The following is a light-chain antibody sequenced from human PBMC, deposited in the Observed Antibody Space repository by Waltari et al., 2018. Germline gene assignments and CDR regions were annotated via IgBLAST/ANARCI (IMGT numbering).Light chain of an antibody. CDR2: NPN. J-gene: IGLJ3*02. V-gene: IGLV1-44*01. CDR1: SSNIGRDT. Sequence: QSVLTQPPSASGTPGQRVTISCSGSSSNIGRDTVNWYQQLPGTAPKLLIHNPNERPSGVPYRVSGSKSGTSASLAISGLQSDDEADYYCSAWDHSLNGRVFGGGTKLTVL. CDR3: SAWDHSLNGRV.